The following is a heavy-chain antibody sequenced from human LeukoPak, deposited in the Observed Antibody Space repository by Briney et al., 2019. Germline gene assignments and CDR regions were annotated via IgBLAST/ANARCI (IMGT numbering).Heavy chain of an antibody. D-gene: IGHD5-12*01. CDR1: GFTFSSFE. Sequence: PGGSLRLSCAASGFTFSSFEMNWVRQAPGKRLDWVSYISSSGRTTYYADSVKGRFTISRDNAKNSLYLQMNSLRAEDTAVYYCVREMGGYPFDHWGQGTLVTVSS. J-gene: IGHJ4*02. CDR3: VREMGGYPFDH. V-gene: IGHV3-48*03. CDR2: ISSSGRTT.